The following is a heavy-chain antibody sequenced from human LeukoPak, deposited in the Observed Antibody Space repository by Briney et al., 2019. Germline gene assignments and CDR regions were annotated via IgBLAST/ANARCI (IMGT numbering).Heavy chain of an antibody. Sequence: SETLSLTCTVSGDSLRSSDYYWGWIRLPPGKGLEWIGTIYYSGTTYYRLSLKSRVTISEDTSKNQFSLNLSSVTAADTAVYYCARDGGRWPHYAFDIWGHGTMVTVSS. CDR1: GDSLRSSDYY. CDR2: IYYSGTT. CDR3: ARDGGRWPHYAFDI. D-gene: IGHD3-16*01. V-gene: IGHV4-39*07. J-gene: IGHJ3*02.